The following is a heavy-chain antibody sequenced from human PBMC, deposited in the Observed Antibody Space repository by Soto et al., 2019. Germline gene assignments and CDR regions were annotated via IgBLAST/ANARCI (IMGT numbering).Heavy chain of an antibody. J-gene: IGHJ1*01. CDR2: IYYSGST. Sequence: PSETLSLTCTVSGGSISSSSYYWGWIRQPPGKWLEWIGSIYYSGSTYYNPSLKSRVTISVDTSKNQFSLKLSSVTAADTAVYYCARHVGSSSSGLSEYFQHWGQGTLVTVYS. D-gene: IGHD6-6*01. V-gene: IGHV4-39*01. CDR1: GGSISSSSYY. CDR3: ARHVGSSSSGLSEYFQH.